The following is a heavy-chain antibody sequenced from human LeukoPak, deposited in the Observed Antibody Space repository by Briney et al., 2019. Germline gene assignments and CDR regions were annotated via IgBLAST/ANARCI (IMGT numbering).Heavy chain of an antibody. J-gene: IGHJ4*02. CDR2: IGADGGST. V-gene: IGHV3-23*01. CDR1: GLTFRTNV. D-gene: IGHD1-26*01. Sequence: GGSLRSFCAPSGLTFRTNVMTWVRQAPGKGLEWVSAIGADGGSTNYSDSVRGRFTIYRDNSKNTLFLQMNSLKAEDTALYYCARRVGWTPDYWGRG. CDR3: ARRVGWTPDY.